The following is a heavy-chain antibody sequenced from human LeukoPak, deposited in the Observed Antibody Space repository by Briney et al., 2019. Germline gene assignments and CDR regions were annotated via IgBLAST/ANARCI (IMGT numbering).Heavy chain of an antibody. Sequence: ASVKVSCKASGYTFTSYYMHWVRQAPGQGLEWMGIINPSGGSTSYAQKFQGRVTMTRDTSTSTVYMELSSLRSDDTAVYYCASSSNYYDSSGYYYNWGQGTLVTVSS. V-gene: IGHV1-46*01. D-gene: IGHD3-22*01. J-gene: IGHJ4*02. CDR1: GYTFTSYY. CDR2: INPSGGST. CDR3: ASSSNYYDSSGYYYN.